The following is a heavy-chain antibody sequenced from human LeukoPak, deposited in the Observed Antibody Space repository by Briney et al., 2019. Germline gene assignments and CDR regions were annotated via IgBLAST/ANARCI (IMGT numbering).Heavy chain of an antibody. CDR3: ARAGTLYRAPGDY. D-gene: IGHD3-16*02. CDR1: GYTFTSYA. J-gene: IGHJ4*02. CDR2: INPNSGGT. V-gene: IGHV1-2*06. Sequence: ASVKVSCKASGYTFTSYAMHWVRQAPGQGLEWMGRINPNSGGTNYAQKFQGRVTMTRDTSISTAYMELSRLRSGDTAVYYCARAGTLYRAPGDYWGQGTLVTVSS.